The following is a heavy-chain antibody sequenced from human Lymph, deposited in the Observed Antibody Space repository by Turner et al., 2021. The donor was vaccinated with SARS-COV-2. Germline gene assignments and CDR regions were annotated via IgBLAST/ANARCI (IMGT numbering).Heavy chain of an antibody. J-gene: IGHJ6*02. CDR3: ARDLQLYGMDV. CDR2: IYSGGST. Sequence: EVQLVETGGGLIQPGGSLRLSCAASGFTVSSTYMTWVRQAPGKGLEWVSLIYSGGSTYYADSVKGRFTISRDNSKNTLYLQMNSLRAEDTAIYYRARDLQLYGMDVWGQGTTVTVSS. D-gene: IGHD1-1*01. CDR1: GFTVSSTY. V-gene: IGHV3-53*02.